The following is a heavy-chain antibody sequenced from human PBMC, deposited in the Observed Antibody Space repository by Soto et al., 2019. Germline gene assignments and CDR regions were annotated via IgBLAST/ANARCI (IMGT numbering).Heavy chain of an antibody. CDR3: ATFPGY. D-gene: IGHD3-16*01. V-gene: IGHV1-3*01. Sequence: APVKVCSKASGYSFTSYAMHWVRQAPGQRLEWMGWINAGNGNTKYSQKFQGRVTITRDTSASTAYMELIRLSSEDTAVYYCATFPGYWGQGTLVLVSS. J-gene: IGHJ4*02. CDR1: GYSFTSYA. CDR2: INAGNGNT.